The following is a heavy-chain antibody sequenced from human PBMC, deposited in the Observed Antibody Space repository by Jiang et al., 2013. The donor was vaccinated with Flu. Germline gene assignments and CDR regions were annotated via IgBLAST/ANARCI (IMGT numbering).Heavy chain of an antibody. J-gene: IGHJ4*02. CDR1: GFSLTTYGMC. CDR3: ARIRGSGWANFDF. D-gene: IGHD6-19*01. V-gene: IGHV2-70*01. CDR2: INWDDNK. Sequence: KPTQTLTLTCTFSGFSLTTYGMCVSWIRQPPGKALEWLALINWDDNKYYSTSLRTRLTISKDTSKNQVVLTMANMDPLDTATYYCARIRGSGWANFDFWGQGTLVTVSS.